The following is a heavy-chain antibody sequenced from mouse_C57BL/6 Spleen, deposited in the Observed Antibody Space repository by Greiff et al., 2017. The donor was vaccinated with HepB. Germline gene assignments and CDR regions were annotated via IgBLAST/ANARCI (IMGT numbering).Heavy chain of an antibody. D-gene: IGHD3-2*02. CDR2: ISDGGSYT. Sequence: EVQVVESGGGLVKPGGSLKLSCAASGFTFSSYAMSWVRQTPEKRLEWVATISDGGSYTYYPDNVKGRFTISRDNAKNNLYLQMSHLKSEDTAMYYCARSQDSSGYNAMDYWGQGTSVTVSS. J-gene: IGHJ4*01. V-gene: IGHV5-4*01. CDR3: ARSQDSSGYNAMDY. CDR1: GFTFSSYA.